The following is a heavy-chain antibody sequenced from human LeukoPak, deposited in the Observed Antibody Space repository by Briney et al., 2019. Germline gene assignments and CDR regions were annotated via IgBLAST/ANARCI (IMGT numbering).Heavy chain of an antibody. J-gene: IGHJ4*02. Sequence: GGSLRLSCAASGFTFSSYGMHWVRQAPGKGLEWVAFIRCDGSNKYYADSVKGRFTISRDNSKNTLYLQMNSLRAEDTAVYYCAKVLTPYYYDSSGYDYWGQGTLVTVSS. CDR1: GFTFSSYG. V-gene: IGHV3-30*02. D-gene: IGHD3-22*01. CDR2: IRCDGSNK. CDR3: AKVLTPYYYDSSGYDY.